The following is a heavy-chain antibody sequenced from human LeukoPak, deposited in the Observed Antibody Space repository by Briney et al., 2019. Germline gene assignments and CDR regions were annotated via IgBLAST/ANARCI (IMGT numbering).Heavy chain of an antibody. J-gene: IGHJ4*02. D-gene: IGHD1-26*01. Sequence: SVKVSCKASGFAFSYSAVQWVRQARGQRLEWIGWIVVGSGNTNYAQKFQERVTITRDMSTSTVYMEVTSLRSEDTAVYYCAADRAQQGGATAYWGQGTLVTVYS. CDR2: IVVGSGNT. CDR1: GFAFSYSA. V-gene: IGHV1-58*01. CDR3: AADRAQQGGATAY.